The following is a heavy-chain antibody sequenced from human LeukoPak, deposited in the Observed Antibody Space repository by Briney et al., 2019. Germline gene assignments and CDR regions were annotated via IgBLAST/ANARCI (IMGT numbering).Heavy chain of an antibody. CDR1: GGTFSSYA. CDR2: IIPILGIA. J-gene: IGHJ6*03. D-gene: IGHD3-16*02. Sequence: SVKVSCKASGGTFSSYAISWVRQAPGQGLERMGRIIPILGIANYAQKFRGRVTITADKSTSTAYMELSSPRSEDTAVYYCARTMITFGGVIVINYYYYMDVWGKGTTVTVSS. V-gene: IGHV1-69*04. CDR3: ARTMITFGGVIVINYYYYMDV.